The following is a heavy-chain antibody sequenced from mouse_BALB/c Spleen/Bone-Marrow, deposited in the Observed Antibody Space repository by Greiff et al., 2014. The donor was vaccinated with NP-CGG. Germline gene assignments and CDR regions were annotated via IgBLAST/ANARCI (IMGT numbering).Heavy chain of an antibody. CDR1: GYTFTNYW. J-gene: IGHJ3*01. CDR2: INCGGGYI. V-gene: IGHV1-63*02. CDR3: AREGAY. Sequence: VQRVESGAELVRPGTSVKMSCKAAGYTFTNYWIGWVAQRPGHGLEWIGGINCGGGYINYNEKFKGKATLTADTSSSTAYMQLSSLTSEDSAIYYCAREGAYWGQGTLVTVSA.